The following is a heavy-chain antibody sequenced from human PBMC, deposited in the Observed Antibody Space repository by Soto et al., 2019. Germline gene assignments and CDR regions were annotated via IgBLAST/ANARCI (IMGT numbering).Heavy chain of an antibody. CDR1: GYTFTGYY. Sequence: ASVKVSCKASGYTFTGYYMHWVRQAPGQGLEWMGWINPNSGGTNYAQKFQGWVTMTRDTSISTAYMELSRLRSDDTAVYYCARGSRADIVVVVAATHFVYWGQGTLVTVSS. D-gene: IGHD2-15*01. V-gene: IGHV1-2*04. CDR2: INPNSGGT. CDR3: ARGSRADIVVVVAATHFVY. J-gene: IGHJ4*02.